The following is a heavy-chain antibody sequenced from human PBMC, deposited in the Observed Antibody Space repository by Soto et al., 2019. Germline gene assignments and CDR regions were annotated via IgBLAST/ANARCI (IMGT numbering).Heavy chain of an antibody. CDR2: IIPIFGTA. CDR3: LGWNRGGGYDLDY. Sequence: QVQLVQSGAEVKKPGSSVKVSCKASGGTFSSYAISWVRQAPGQGLEWMGGIIPIFGTANYAQKFQGRVTITADESTSSAYRELSSLRYEDTAVYYCLGWNRGGGYDLDYWGQGTLVTVSS. D-gene: IGHD5-12*01. V-gene: IGHV1-69*01. CDR1: GGTFSSYA. J-gene: IGHJ4*02.